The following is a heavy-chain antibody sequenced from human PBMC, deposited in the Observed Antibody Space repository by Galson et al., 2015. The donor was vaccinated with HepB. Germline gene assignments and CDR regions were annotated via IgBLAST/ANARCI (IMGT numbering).Heavy chain of an antibody. D-gene: IGHD6-19*01. CDR3: ARPPHSAVADGFDY. V-gene: IGHV4-39*01. Sequence: ETLSLTCTVSGGSISSSSYYWGWIRQPPGKGLEWIGSIYYSGSTYYNPSLKSRVTISVDTSKNQFSLKLSSVTAADTAVYYCARPPHSAVADGFDYWGQGTLVTVSS. J-gene: IGHJ4*02. CDR2: IYYSGST. CDR1: GGSISSSSYY.